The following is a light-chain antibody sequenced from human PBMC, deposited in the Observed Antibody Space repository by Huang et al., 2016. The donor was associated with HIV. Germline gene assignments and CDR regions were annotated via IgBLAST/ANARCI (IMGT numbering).Light chain of an antibody. J-gene: IGKJ1*01. CDR2: KAS. CDR3: QQYNSYRT. V-gene: IGKV1-5*03. Sequence: DIQMTQSPSTVSASVGDRVTITCRARQSISNYLAWYQQKPGKAPKLLIYKASTLESGVPSRFSGSGSGTEFTLTISSLQPDDCATYYCQQYNSYRTFGQGTKVEIK. CDR1: QSISNY.